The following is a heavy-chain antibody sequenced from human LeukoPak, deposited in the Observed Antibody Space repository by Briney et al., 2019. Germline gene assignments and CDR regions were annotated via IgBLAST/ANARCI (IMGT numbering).Heavy chain of an antibody. D-gene: IGHD2-8*01. V-gene: IGHV1-2*02. Sequence: GASVKVSCKASGYTFTGYYMHWVRQAPGQGLEWMGWINPSNGDTNFAQNFQGRVTMTRDTSISTAYMELTRLRSDDTAVYYCARGGLRVMVYRLYYMDVWGKGTTVTVSS. CDR3: ARGGLRVMVYRLYYMDV. CDR2: INPSNGDT. CDR1: GYTFTGYY. J-gene: IGHJ6*03.